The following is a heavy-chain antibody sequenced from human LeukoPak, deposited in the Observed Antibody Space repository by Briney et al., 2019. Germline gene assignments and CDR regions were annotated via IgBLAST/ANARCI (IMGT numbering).Heavy chain of an antibody. CDR3: ARGYSTRDYDFWSGHHPGWFDP. J-gene: IGHJ5*02. CDR1: GGSISSYY. Sequence: SETLSLTCTVSGGSISSYYWSWIRQPPGKGLEWIGYIYYSGSTNYNPSLKSRVTISVDTSKNQFSLTLSSVTAADTAVYYCARGYSTRDYDFWSGHHPGWFDPWGQGTLVTVSS. D-gene: IGHD3-3*01. V-gene: IGHV4-59*01. CDR2: IYYSGST.